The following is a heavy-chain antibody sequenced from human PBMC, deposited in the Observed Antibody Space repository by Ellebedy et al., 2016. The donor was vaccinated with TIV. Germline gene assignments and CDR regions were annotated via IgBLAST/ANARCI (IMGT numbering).Heavy chain of an antibody. D-gene: IGHD4-17*01. J-gene: IGHJ3*02. Sequence: GGSLRLSCAGSGFTFSPYAMNWVRQAPGKGLEWVSHISGSSLTKMYADSVVGRFTISRDNAKNSLYLQMNSLRAEDTAVYYCATDGSYGDYLSPTHAFENWGQGTMVIVSS. V-gene: IGHV3-48*04. CDR2: ISGSSLTK. CDR3: ATDGSYGDYLSPTHAFEN. CDR1: GFTFSPYA.